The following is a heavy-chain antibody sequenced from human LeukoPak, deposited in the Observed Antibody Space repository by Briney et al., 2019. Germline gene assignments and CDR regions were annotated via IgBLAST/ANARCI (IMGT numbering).Heavy chain of an antibody. D-gene: IGHD5-24*01. CDR3: ARIGDGYNFFGAFDI. V-gene: IGHV3-30*02. J-gene: IGHJ3*02. Sequence: PGGSLRLSCAASGFTFSNHGMHWVRQAPGKGLEWVAFIRFDGNNKYYADSVKGRFTISRDNAKNSLYLQMNSLRAEDTAVYYCARIGDGYNFFGAFDIWGQGTMVTVSS. CDR2: IRFDGNNK. CDR1: GFTFSNHG.